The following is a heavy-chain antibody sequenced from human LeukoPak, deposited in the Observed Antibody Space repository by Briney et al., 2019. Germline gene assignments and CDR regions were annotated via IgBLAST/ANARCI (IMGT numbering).Heavy chain of an antibody. CDR2: IKEDGSEK. V-gene: IGHV3-7*04. J-gene: IGHJ6*03. CDR3: ARGQLSYYYYYMDV. Sequence: GGSLRLSCAASGFTFSSYWMSWIRQAPGKGLEWVANIKEDGSEKFYVDSVKGRFTISRDNAKNSLYLQMNSLRAEDTAVYYCARGQLSYYYYYMDVWGKGTTVTVSS. CDR1: GFTFSSYW.